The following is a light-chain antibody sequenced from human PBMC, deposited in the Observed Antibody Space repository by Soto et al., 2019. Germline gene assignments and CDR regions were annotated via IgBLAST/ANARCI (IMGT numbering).Light chain of an antibody. CDR1: QYINTR. CDR3: QQYKNWPPIT. CDR2: QTS. J-gene: IGKJ5*01. Sequence: EIVWTQSPATLSSFPGDRVTLSCRASQYINTRLAWYQHRPCQAHRLLIYQTSIRAAGIPARFSGSGSGTDSTLTISRLEPEDFAVYYGQQYKNWPPITFGQGTRLEIK. V-gene: IGKV3-11*01.